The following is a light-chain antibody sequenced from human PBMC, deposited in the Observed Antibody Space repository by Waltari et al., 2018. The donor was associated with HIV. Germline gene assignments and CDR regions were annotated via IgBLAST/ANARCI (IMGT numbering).Light chain of an antibody. V-gene: IGKV1-5*03. Sequence: DIQMTQSPSTLSASVGDRVPITCRASQSISSWLAWYQQKAGQPPKLLIYKASSLESGVPSRFSGSGSGTEFTLTISSLQPDDFATYYCQQYNSYAITFGQGTRLEIK. J-gene: IGKJ5*01. CDR1: QSISSW. CDR3: QQYNSYAIT. CDR2: KAS.